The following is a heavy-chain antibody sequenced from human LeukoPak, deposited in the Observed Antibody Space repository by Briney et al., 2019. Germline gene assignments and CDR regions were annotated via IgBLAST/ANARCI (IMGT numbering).Heavy chain of an antibody. J-gene: IGHJ4*02. CDR2: IKHDGSEA. CDR3: TRDALFGSGRTHLDF. V-gene: IGHV3-7*04. Sequence: PGGSLRLSCAASEFTFDRYWMSWVRHAPGKGLQWVANIKHDGSEAHYVDSVKGRFTISRSNANTSLSLQMNSLKVDDTGVYFCTRDALFGSGRTHLDFWSQGTLVSVSS. CDR1: EFTFDRYW. D-gene: IGHD3-10*01.